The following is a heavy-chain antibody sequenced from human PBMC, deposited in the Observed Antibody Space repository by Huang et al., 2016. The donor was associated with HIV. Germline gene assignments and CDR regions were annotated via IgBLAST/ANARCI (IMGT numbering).Heavy chain of an antibody. J-gene: IGHJ4*02. D-gene: IGHD3-9*01. CDR2: INPSSSIT. CDR1: GYTFTTYY. CDR3: ARDKYDILTGYYPFDY. Sequence: QVRLVQSGAEVRKPGASVKISCKASGYTFTTYYIHCVRQAPGHGLEWMGMINPSSSITTYSQNFQVRLTMTRDTSTSTVYMELSNLISEDTAFYYCARDKYDILTGYYPFDYWGQATLVSVSS. V-gene: IGHV1-46*01.